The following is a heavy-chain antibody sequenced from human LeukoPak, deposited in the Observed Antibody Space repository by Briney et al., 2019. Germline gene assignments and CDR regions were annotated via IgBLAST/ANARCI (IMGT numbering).Heavy chain of an antibody. D-gene: IGHD6-6*01. J-gene: IGHJ3*02. Sequence: PGGSLRLSCAASGFTFSSYGMHWVRQAPGKGLEWVALIWSDDRNKYYADSVKGQFTISRDNSKNILYLQLNSLSSEDTAIYYCAKAFRDYDISSYSSFDIWGQGTMVTVSS. CDR3: AKAFRDYDISSYSSFDI. V-gene: IGHV3-33*06. CDR2: IWSDDRNK. CDR1: GFTFSSYG.